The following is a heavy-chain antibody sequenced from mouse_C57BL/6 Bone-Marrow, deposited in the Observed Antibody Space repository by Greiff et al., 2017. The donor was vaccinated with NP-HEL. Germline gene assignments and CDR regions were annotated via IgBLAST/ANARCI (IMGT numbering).Heavy chain of an antibody. CDR2: ISSGGSYT. J-gene: IGHJ4*01. Sequence: EVKLMESGGDLVKPGGSLKLSCAASGFTFSSYGMSWVRQTPDKRLEWVATISSGGSYTYYPDSVKGRITISRDNAKNTLYLQMSSLKSEDTAMYYCARQGSTMITTWAMDYWGQGTSVTVSS. CDR1: GFTFSSYG. V-gene: IGHV5-6*01. CDR3: ARQGSTMITTWAMDY. D-gene: IGHD2-4*01.